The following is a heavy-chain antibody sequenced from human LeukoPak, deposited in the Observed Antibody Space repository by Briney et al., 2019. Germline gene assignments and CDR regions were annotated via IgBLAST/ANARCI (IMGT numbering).Heavy chain of an antibody. CDR1: GGSISGSTYY. V-gene: IGHV4-39*07. J-gene: IGHJ4*02. CDR2: ISYSGST. Sequence: PSETLSLTCTVSGGSISGSTYYWGWIRQPPGKGLEWIGSISYSGSTYYNPSLKSRVTISVDTSKNQFSLKLSSVTAADTAAYYCARAGSGWSFDYWGQGTLVTVSS. D-gene: IGHD6-19*01. CDR3: ARAGSGWSFDY.